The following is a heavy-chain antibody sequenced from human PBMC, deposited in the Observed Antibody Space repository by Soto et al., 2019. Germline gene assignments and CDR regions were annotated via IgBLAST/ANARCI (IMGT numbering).Heavy chain of an antibody. D-gene: IGHD3-10*01. Sequence: QVQLVESGGGVVQPGRSLRLSCAASGFTFSSYAMHWVRQAPGNWLEWVAVIWYDGSNKNYADSVKGRFTISTDNSKNTLYLQMNSLRTEDTAVYYCAKARHGSGTYSYFDYWGQGILVTVSS. CDR1: GFTFSSYA. CDR3: AKARHGSGTYSYFDY. CDR2: IWYDGSNK. J-gene: IGHJ4*02. V-gene: IGHV3-30*18.